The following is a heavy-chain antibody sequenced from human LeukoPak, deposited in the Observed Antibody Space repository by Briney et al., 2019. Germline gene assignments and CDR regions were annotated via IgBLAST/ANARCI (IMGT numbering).Heavy chain of an antibody. V-gene: IGHV4-31*03. Sequence: SETLSLTCTVSGGSISSGGYYWSWIRQHPGKGLEWIGYIYYSRSTYYNPSLKSRVTISVDTSKNQFSLKLSSVTAADTAVYYCARGLSVAARRELYNWFDPWGQGTLVTVSS. D-gene: IGHD6-6*01. CDR3: ARGLSVAARRELYNWFDP. J-gene: IGHJ5*02. CDR1: GGSISSGGYY. CDR2: IYYSRST.